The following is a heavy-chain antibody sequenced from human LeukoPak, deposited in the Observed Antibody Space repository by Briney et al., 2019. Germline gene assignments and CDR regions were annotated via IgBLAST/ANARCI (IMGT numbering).Heavy chain of an antibody. CDR3: TKDGGYCDGDCYLGPCDY. J-gene: IGHJ4*02. Sequence: PGGSLRLSCAVSGFTFSSYVMTWVRQVPGKGLEWVSGISGSGGRTYYADSVKGRFTISRDNSKNTVYLQVNSLRAEDTAVYYCTKDGGYCDGDCYLGPCDYWGQGTLVTVSS. CDR1: GFTFSSYV. V-gene: IGHV3-23*01. CDR2: ISGSGGRT. D-gene: IGHD2-21*01.